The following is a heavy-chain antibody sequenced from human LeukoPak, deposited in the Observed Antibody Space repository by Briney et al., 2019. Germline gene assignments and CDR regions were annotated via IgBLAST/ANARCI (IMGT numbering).Heavy chain of an antibody. D-gene: IGHD3-16*02. J-gene: IGHJ4*02. V-gene: IGHV1-18*04. CDR3: ARDRTGRIIDFDF. Sequence: ASVKVSCKASGYTFTGYYMHWVRQAPGQGLEWMGWISAYNGNTNYAQKFQGRVTMTTDTSTSTAYMEAMSLRFDDTAVYYCARDRTGRIIDFDFWGQGTLVTVSS. CDR1: GYTFTGYY. CDR2: ISAYNGNT.